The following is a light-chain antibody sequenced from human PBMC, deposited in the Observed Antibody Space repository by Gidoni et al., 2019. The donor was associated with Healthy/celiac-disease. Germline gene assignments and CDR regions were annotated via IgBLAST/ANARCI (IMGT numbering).Light chain of an antibody. CDR1: QSISSY. J-gene: IGKJ4*01. V-gene: IGKV1-39*01. CDR3: QQSYSTPPT. CDR2: AAC. Sequence: DIQMTQSPSSLSASVGDRVTITSRASQSISSYLNWYQQKPGKAPKLLIYAACSLQSGVPLRFSGSGSGTDFTLTISSLQPEDFATYYCQQSYSTPPTFGGGTKVEIK.